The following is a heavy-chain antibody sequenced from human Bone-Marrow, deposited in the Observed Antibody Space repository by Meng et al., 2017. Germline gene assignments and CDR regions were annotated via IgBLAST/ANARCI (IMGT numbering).Heavy chain of an antibody. V-gene: IGHV7-4-1*02. CDR3: ARKSLYCSSTICYFHYYYGMDV. Sequence: ASVKVSCKASGYTFTSYAMNWVRQAPGQGLEWMGWINTNTGNPTYAQGFTGRFVFSLDTSVSTAYLQISSLKAEDTAVYYCARKSLYCSSTICYFHYYYGMDVWGQGTTVTVSS. CDR1: GYTFTSYA. J-gene: IGHJ6*02. D-gene: IGHD2-2*01. CDR2: INTNTGNP.